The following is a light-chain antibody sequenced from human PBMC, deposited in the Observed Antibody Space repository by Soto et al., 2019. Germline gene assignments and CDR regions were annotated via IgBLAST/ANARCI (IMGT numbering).Light chain of an antibody. CDR2: DAS. CDR1: QSVSSY. Sequence: EIVLTQSPATLSLSPGERATLSCRASQSVSSYLAWYQQKPGQAPRLLIYDASNRATGIPARFSGSGSGTDFTLTISSLEPEDFAVYYSQQRSNWPWTFDQGTKVEIK. CDR3: QQRSNWPWT. J-gene: IGKJ1*01. V-gene: IGKV3-11*01.